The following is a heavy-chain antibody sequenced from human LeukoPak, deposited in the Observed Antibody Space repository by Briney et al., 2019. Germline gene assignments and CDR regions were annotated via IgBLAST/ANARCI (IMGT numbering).Heavy chain of an antibody. J-gene: IGHJ4*02. V-gene: IGHV3-11*04. CDR1: GFNFNTYT. CDR3: ARDKYDFWSGYYTDY. D-gene: IGHD3-3*01. Sequence: GGSLRLSCAASGFNFNTYTMSWIRQAPGKGLEWVSYISSSGSTIYYADSVKGRFTISRDNAKNSLYLQMNSLRAEDTAVYYCARDKYDFWSGYYTDYWGQGTLVTVSS. CDR2: ISSSGSTI.